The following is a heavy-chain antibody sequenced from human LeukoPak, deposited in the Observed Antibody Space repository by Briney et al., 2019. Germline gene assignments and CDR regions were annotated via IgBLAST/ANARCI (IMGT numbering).Heavy chain of an antibody. CDR2: IGSSSNYI. Sequence: GGSLRLSCAASGFTFSIYSMNWVRQAPGKGLEWVSTIGSSSNYIYYADSVKGRFTISRDNARNSLYLQMNSLRAEDTAVYYCAASTKHTAMVDYWGQGALVTVSS. V-gene: IGHV3-21*01. CDR1: GFTFSIYS. D-gene: IGHD5-18*01. J-gene: IGHJ4*02. CDR3: AASTKHTAMVDY.